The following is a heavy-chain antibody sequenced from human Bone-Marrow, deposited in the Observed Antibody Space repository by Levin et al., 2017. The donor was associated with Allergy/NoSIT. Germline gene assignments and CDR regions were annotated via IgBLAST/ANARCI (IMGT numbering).Heavy chain of an antibody. D-gene: IGHD4-23*01. V-gene: IGHV3-30*18. CDR1: GFTFSSYG. J-gene: IGHJ4*02. CDR3: AKDRRSEYGGNSYIDY. CDR2: ISYDGSNK. Sequence: GGSLRLSCAASGFTFSSYGMHWVRQAPGKGLEWVAVISYDGSNKYYADSVKGRFTISRDNSKNTLYLQMNSLRAEDTAVYYCAKDRRSEYGGNSYIDYWGQGTLVTVSS.